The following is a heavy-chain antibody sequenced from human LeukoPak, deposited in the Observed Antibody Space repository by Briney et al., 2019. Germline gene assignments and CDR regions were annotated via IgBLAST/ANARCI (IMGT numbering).Heavy chain of an antibody. D-gene: IGHD1-26*01. CDR2: ISVYNGNT. Sequence: ASVKVSRKASRYTFTSYSISWVRQPPGQGLEWMGWISVYNGNTNYAQKLQGRVTMTTDTSTTTPYMELRSRRSDDTAVYYCGRGVGATFSFEAFDIWGQGTMVTVSS. CDR3: GRGVGATFSFEAFDI. J-gene: IGHJ3*02. CDR1: RYTFTSYS. V-gene: IGHV1-18*01.